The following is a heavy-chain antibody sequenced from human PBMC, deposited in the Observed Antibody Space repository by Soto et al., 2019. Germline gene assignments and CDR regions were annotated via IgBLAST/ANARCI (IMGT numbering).Heavy chain of an antibody. V-gene: IGHV3-33*01. CDR1: GFTFRNYG. Sequence: QVQLVESGGGVVQPGRSLRLSCAASGFTFRNYGLHWVRQTPGKGLEWVAVIWYDGSNKYYGDSVKGRFAISRDDSRNTLYLQMNSLRAEDTAVYYCARDHSGSYLDYWGQGTLVTVSS. CDR3: ARDHSGSYLDY. CDR2: IWYDGSNK. J-gene: IGHJ4*02. D-gene: IGHD5-12*01.